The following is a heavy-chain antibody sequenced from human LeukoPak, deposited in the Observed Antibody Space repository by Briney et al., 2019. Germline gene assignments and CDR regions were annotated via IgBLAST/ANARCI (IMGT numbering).Heavy chain of an antibody. CDR3: ARDSYGDYTGGFDF. V-gene: IGHV3-48*01. CDR1: GFTFSIYT. D-gene: IGHD4-17*01. J-gene: IGHJ4*02. Sequence: GGSLRLSCSTSGFTFSIYTMYWVRQPPGKGPEWLSYISTSGITMYYADSVKGRFTISRDNAKQSLYLDMNGLRVEDTAVYYCARDSYGDYTGGFDFWGQGTPVTVSS. CDR2: ISTSGITM.